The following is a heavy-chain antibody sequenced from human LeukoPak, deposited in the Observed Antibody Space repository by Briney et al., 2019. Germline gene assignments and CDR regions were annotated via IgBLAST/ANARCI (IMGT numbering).Heavy chain of an antibody. CDR2: ISYDGSNK. CDR3: GKDGDWYYFDY. CDR1: GFTFSNYG. Sequence: GRSLRLSCAASGFTFSNYGMHWVRQAPGKGLEWVAVISYDGSNKYYADSVKGRFTISRDNSKNTLYLQMNSLRAEDTAVYYCGKDGDWYYFDYWGRGTLVTVSS. D-gene: IGHD2-21*01. J-gene: IGHJ4*02. V-gene: IGHV3-30*18.